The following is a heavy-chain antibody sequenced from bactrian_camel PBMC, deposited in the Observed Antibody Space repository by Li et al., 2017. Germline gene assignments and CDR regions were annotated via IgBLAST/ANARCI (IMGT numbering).Heavy chain of an antibody. CDR2: LDSDGIA. Sequence: QVQLVESGGGSVQAGGSLRLSCAVSGYTSNRHCMAWFRQTPGNGREAVAALDSDGIADYAAYAAGRFTISKDNAKNLILQMTSLRPEDAGMYYCAASENSFCSFYGGTWYAWGQGTQVTVS. J-gene: IGHJ6*01. V-gene: IGHV3S57*01. CDR3: AASENSFCSFYGGTWYA. CDR1: GYTSNRHC. D-gene: IGHD6*01.